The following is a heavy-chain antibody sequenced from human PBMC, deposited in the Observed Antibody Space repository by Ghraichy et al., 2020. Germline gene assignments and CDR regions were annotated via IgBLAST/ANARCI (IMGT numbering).Heavy chain of an antibody. CDR2: INHSGIT. Sequence: SETLSLTCAVYGWSFSGYYLSWIRQPPGKGLEWIGKINHSGITNYNPSLASRLTISVDTSKNKFSLKLISMTAADTAVYYCAIGCPGLVRYSGSYLRCTFDYWGQGTLVIVSS. CDR3: AIGCPGLVRYSGSYLRCTFDY. D-gene: IGHD1-26*01. CDR1: GWSFSGYY. V-gene: IGHV4-34*01. J-gene: IGHJ4*02.